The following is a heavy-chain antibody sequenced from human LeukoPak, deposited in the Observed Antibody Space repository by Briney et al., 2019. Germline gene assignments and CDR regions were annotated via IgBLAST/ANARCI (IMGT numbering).Heavy chain of an antibody. CDR2: IYTSGST. D-gene: IGHD3-22*01. CDR3: ARGFYDSSGYYYRRYYYYYMDV. J-gene: IGHJ6*03. CDR1: GGSISSYY. Sequence: SETLSLTCTVSGGSISSYYWSWIRQPAGKGLEWIGRIYTSGSTNYNPSLKSRVTISVDTSKNQFSLKLSSVTAADTAVYYCARGFYDSSGYYYRRYYYYYMDVWGKGTTVTVSS. V-gene: IGHV4-4*07.